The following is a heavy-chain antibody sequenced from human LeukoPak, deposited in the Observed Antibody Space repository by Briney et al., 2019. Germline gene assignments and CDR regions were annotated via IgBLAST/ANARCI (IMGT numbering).Heavy chain of an antibody. D-gene: IGHD3-22*01. Sequence: WASVKVSCKASGYTFTSYGISWVRQAPGQGLEWMGWISAYNGNTNYAQKLQGRVTMTTDTSTSTAYMELRSLRSDDTAVYYCATRTYYDSSGYYLTHDAFDIWGQGTMVTVSS. CDR3: ATRTYYDSSGYYLTHDAFDI. V-gene: IGHV1-18*01. CDR2: ISAYNGNT. J-gene: IGHJ3*02. CDR1: GYTFTSYG.